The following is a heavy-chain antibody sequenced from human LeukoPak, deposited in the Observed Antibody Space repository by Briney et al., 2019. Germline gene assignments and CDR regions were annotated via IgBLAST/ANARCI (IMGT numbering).Heavy chain of an antibody. CDR3: AKRSGYTTGWFFDF. CDR1: GFSFSSYA. CDR2: ISGSGDNT. Sequence: GGSLRLSCAASGFSFSSYAMSWVRQAPEKGLEWVSSISGSGDNTYYAESVKGRFTISRDNSKNTLFLQMNSLRAEDTAVFYCAKRSGYTTGWFFDFWGQGTLVTVSS. V-gene: IGHV3-23*01. J-gene: IGHJ4*02. D-gene: IGHD6-19*01.